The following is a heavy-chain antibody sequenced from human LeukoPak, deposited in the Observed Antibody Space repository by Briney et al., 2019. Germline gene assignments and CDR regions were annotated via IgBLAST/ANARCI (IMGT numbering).Heavy chain of an antibody. J-gene: IGHJ6*03. Sequence: GASVKVSCKASGYTFTSYDINWVRQATGQGLEWMGWINPNSGGTNYAQKFQGRVTMTRDTSISTAYMELSRLRSDDTAVYYCARDSDRQEAQFYYYYYYMDVWGKGTTVTVSS. D-gene: IGHD5-24*01. V-gene: IGHV1-2*02. CDR1: GYTFTSYD. CDR2: INPNSGGT. CDR3: ARDSDRQEAQFYYYYYYMDV.